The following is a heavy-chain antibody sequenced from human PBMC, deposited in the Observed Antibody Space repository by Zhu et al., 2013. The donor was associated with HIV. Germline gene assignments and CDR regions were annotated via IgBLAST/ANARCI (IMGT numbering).Heavy chain of an antibody. Sequence: QVQLVQSEAEVKRPGSPVKVSCRVSGGAFRSYSISWVRQAPGQGLEWMGGIIPSLKTPDYAQRFRGRVTLTADETTSTAYLDMNILRLEDTAVYYCATAIAAAGMGKYFQNWGQGTLVTVSS. V-gene: IGHV1-69*16. CDR3: ATAIAAAGMGKYFQN. CDR1: GGAFRSYS. CDR2: IIPSLKTP. D-gene: IGHD6-13*01. J-gene: IGHJ1*01.